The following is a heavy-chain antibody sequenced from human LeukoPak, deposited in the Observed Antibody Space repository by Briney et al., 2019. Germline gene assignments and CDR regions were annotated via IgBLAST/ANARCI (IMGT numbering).Heavy chain of an antibody. J-gene: IGHJ4*02. CDR2: IWSDGSKR. V-gene: IGHV3-33*01. D-gene: IGHD3-9*01. CDR3: ERSFDILTGYLDY. Sequence: PGRSLRLSCAASGFTFSNYGMHWVRQAPGKGLEWVAVIWSDGSKRYYADPVKGRFTISRDNSKNTLYLQMSGLRAEDTAVYYCERSFDILTGYLDYWGQGTLVTVSS. CDR1: GFTFSNYG.